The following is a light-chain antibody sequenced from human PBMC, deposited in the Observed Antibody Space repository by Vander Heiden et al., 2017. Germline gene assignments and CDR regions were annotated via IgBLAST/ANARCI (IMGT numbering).Light chain of an antibody. CDR1: SSDVGGYKY. CDR2: DVS. J-gene: IGLJ2*01. V-gene: IGLV2-14*03. CDR3: NSYTSSSTVV. Sequence: QSALTQPASVSGSPGQSITISCTGTSSDVGGYKYVSWYQQHPGNAPKLMIFDVSNRPSGVSNRFSGSKSGNTASLTISELQAEDEADYYCNSYTSSSTVVFGGGTKLTVL.